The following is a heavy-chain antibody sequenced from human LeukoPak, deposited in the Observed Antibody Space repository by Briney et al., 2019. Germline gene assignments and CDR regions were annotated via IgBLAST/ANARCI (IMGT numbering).Heavy chain of an antibody. CDR1: GFTFSSYA. D-gene: IGHD6-25*01. J-gene: IGHJ6*02. CDR2: ISGSGGST. CDR3: APATIAAATGHHFYYGMGV. Sequence: GGSLRLSCAASGFTFSSYAMSWVRQAPGKGLEWVSTISGSGGSTYYADSVKGRFTISRDNSKNTLYLQMNSLRAEGTAVYYCAPATIAAATGHHFYYGMGVWGQGTTVTVSS. V-gene: IGHV3-23*01.